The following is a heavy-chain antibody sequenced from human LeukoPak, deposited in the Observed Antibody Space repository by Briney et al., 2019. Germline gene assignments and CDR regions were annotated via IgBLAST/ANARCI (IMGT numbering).Heavy chain of an antibody. D-gene: IGHD2-15*01. V-gene: IGHV3-30*18. Sequence: GGSLRLSCAASGFTFSSYGMHWVRQAPGKGLEWVAVISYDGSNKYYADSVKGRFTISRDNSKSTLYLQMNSLRAEDTAVYYCAKDVLGYCSGGSCYSYDYWGQGTLVTVSS. CDR3: AKDVLGYCSGGSCYSYDY. CDR1: GFTFSSYG. CDR2: ISYDGSNK. J-gene: IGHJ4*02.